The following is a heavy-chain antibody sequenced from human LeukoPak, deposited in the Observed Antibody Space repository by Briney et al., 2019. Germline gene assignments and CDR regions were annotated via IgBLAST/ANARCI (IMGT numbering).Heavy chain of an antibody. CDR2: ISYDGTNE. J-gene: IGHJ6*04. D-gene: IGHD2-15*01. V-gene: IGHV3-30*04. Sequence: GGSLRLSCAASGFTFNTYTMNWVRQAPGKGLEWVALISYDGTNEYYADSVKGRFTISRDNSKNTVSVQMNSLRIEDTAVYYCARAGGCSGGSCYYYYYGMDVWGKGTMVTVSS. CDR1: GFTFNTYT. CDR3: ARAGGCSGGSCYYYYYGMDV.